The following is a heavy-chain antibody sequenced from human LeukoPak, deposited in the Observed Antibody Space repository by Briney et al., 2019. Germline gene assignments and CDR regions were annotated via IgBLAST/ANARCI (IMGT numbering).Heavy chain of an antibody. CDR3: ARVGYCGGDCYPFDY. J-gene: IGHJ4*02. V-gene: IGHV4-34*01. Sequence: SETLSLTCAIYGGSFSGYYWSWIRQPPGKGLEWIGEINHRGSTNYNPSLKSRVTISVDTSRNSFSLELSSVTTADTAVYYCARVGYCGGDCYPFDYWGQGTLTTISS. D-gene: IGHD2-21*02. CDR1: GGSFSGYY. CDR2: INHRGST.